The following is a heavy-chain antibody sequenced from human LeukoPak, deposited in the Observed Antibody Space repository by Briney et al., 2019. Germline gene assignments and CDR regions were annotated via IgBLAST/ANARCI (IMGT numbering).Heavy chain of an antibody. Sequence: GXXLRLSCAASGFTFSNYWMSWVRQSPGKGREWVAKIKQDESEIYYVDSVKGRFTISRDNDKNSMYMKMKRQRGEDAAVFYCAGGWGPMVVSSWGQGTLVTVSS. CDR3: AGGWGPMVVSS. D-gene: IGHD2-8*02. CDR2: IKQDESEI. V-gene: IGHV3-7*01. J-gene: IGHJ5*02. CDR1: GFTFSNYW.